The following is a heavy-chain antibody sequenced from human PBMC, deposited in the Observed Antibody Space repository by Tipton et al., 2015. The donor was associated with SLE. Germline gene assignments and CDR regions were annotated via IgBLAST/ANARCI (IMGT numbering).Heavy chain of an antibody. CDR2: ISWDGDTT. Sequence: GSLRLSCATSGFTFDDYTMHWVRRAPGKGLEWVSLISWDGDTTEYADSVEGRFTISRDNAKSSLSLQMSSLRAEDTAVYYCARHQSGYYIDVWGRGTTVTVSS. V-gene: IGHV3-43*01. J-gene: IGHJ6*03. CDR3: ARHQSGYYIDV. CDR1: GFTFDDYT. D-gene: IGHD3-3*01.